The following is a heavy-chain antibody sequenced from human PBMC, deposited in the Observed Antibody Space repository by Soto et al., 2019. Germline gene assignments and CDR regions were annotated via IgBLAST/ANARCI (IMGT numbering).Heavy chain of an antibody. Sequence: SETLSLTCTVSGGSIRSYYWTWIRQPPGKGLEWLGYIFYSGSTFYNPSLKSRVTISIHTSKSQFSLQLTSVTAADTAVYYCARGAADTDMVDSWGQGTLVTVYS. CDR1: GGSIRSYY. CDR2: IFYSGST. J-gene: IGHJ4*02. V-gene: IGHV4-59*01. CDR3: ARGAADTDMVDS. D-gene: IGHD5-18*01.